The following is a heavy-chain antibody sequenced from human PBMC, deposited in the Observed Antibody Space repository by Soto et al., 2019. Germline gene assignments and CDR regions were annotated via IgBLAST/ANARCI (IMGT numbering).Heavy chain of an antibody. Sequence: GGSLRLSCAASGFTFSSYAMSWVRQAPGKGLEWVSAISGSGGSTYYADSVKGRFTISRDNSKNTLYLQMNSLRAEHTAVYYCAKHSTVTWRYYYMDVWGKGTTVTVSS. J-gene: IGHJ6*03. V-gene: IGHV3-23*01. CDR1: GFTFSSYA. CDR2: ISGSGGST. CDR3: AKHSTVTWRYYYMDV. D-gene: IGHD4-17*01.